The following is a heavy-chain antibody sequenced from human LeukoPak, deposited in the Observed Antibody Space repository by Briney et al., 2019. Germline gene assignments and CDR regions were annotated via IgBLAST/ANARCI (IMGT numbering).Heavy chain of an antibody. CDR2: IHYTGST. D-gene: IGHD3-10*01. CDR1: GGSISSDF. Sequence: SETLSLTCTVSGGSISSDFWSWIRQPPGKGLEWIGYIHYTGSTNYNPSLKSRVTISVDTSKNQFSLKVTSVTAADTAVYYCARESNYYGSGNDYWGQGTLVTVSS. CDR3: ARESNYYGSGNDY. J-gene: IGHJ4*02. V-gene: IGHV4-59*01.